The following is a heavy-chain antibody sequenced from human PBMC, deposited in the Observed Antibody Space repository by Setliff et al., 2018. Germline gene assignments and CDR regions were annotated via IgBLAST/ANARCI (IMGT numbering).Heavy chain of an antibody. CDR1: GYTFTSYG. Sequence: ASVKVSCKASGYTFTSYGFSWVRQAPGQGLEWMGWISAYNGNTNYAQKLQGRVTMTTDTSTITAYMELRSLRSDDPAVYYCARAEYTSSSLYYYMDVWGKGTTVTVSS. V-gene: IGHV1-18*01. CDR2: ISAYNGNT. D-gene: IGHD6-6*01. CDR3: ARAEYTSSSLYYYMDV. J-gene: IGHJ6*03.